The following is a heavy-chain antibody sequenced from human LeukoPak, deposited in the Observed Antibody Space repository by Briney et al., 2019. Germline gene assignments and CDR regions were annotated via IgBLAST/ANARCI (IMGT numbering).Heavy chain of an antibody. CDR2: MNPNSGNT. D-gene: IGHD6-19*01. Sequence: GASVRVSCKASGYTVTSYDINWVRQATGQGLEWMGWMNPNSGNTGYAQKFQGRVTMTRNTSISTAYMKLSSLRSEDTAVYYCARGSAVATPTFDYWGQGTLVTVSS. V-gene: IGHV1-8*01. CDR3: ARGSAVATPTFDY. J-gene: IGHJ4*02. CDR1: GYTVTSYD.